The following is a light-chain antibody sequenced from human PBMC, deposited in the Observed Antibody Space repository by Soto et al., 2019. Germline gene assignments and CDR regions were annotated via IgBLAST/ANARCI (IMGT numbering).Light chain of an antibody. CDR3: QQRSNPIT. J-gene: IGKJ5*01. CDR1: QSVSSY. CDR2: DAS. V-gene: IGKV3-11*01. Sequence: EIVLTQSPATLSLSPGERATLSCRASQSVSSYLAWYQQKPGQAPRLLIYDASNRATGIPARFSGSGSGTDFTLTISSLEPEDFAVYYCQQRSNPITFGQGPRLEIK.